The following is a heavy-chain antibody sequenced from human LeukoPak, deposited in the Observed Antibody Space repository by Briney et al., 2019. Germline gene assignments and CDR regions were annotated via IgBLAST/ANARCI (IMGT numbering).Heavy chain of an antibody. J-gene: IGHJ4*02. CDR3: AKVKWELLSPIFDY. CDR1: GFTFSSYA. V-gene: IGHV3-23*01. Sequence: GGSLRLSCAASGFTFSSYAMSWVRQAPGKGLEWVSAISGSGGSTYYADSVKGRFTISRDNSMNTLYLQMNSLRAEDTAVYYCAKVKWELLSPIFDYWGQGTLVTVSS. D-gene: IGHD1-26*01. CDR2: ISGSGGST.